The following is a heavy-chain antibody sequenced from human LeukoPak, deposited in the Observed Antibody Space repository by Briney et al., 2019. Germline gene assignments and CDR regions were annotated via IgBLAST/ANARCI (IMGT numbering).Heavy chain of an antibody. CDR2: MDSDGSST. CDR3: ARGGHWFDP. CDR1: GFTFSSYW. J-gene: IGHJ5*02. V-gene: IGHV3-74*01. D-gene: IGHD3-10*01. Sequence: GGSLRLSCAASGFTFSSYWMHWVRQAPGKGLAWVSRMDSDGSSTSYADSVKGRFTISRDNAKNTLYLQMNSLRAEDTAIYYCARGGHWFDPWGQGTLVTVSS.